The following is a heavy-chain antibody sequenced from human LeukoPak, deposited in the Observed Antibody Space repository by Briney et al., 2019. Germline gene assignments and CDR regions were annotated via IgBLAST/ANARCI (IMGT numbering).Heavy chain of an antibody. CDR2: ISSSSSYI. V-gene: IGHV3-21*01. CDR3: ARALIRITIFGVVTDYGMDV. CDR1: GFTFSSYS. Sequence: GGSLRLSCAASGFTFSSYSMNWVRQAPGKGLEWVSSISSSSSYIYYADSVKGRFTISRDNAKNSLYLQMNSLRAEDTAAYYCARALIRITIFGVVTDYGMDVWGQGTTVTVSS. J-gene: IGHJ6*02. D-gene: IGHD3-3*01.